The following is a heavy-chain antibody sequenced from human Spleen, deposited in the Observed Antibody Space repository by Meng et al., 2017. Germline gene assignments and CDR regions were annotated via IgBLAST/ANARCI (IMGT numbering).Heavy chain of an antibody. V-gene: IGHV5-51*01. D-gene: IGHD2-15*01. Sequence: GESLKISCKGSGYSFTSYCIGWVRQMPGKGLEWMGTIYPGDSDTRYSPSFQGQVTISADKSISTAYLQWSSLKASDTAMYYCARACPRYCGGGSCYPWVLEVWGQGTLVTVSS. CDR2: IYPGDSDT. CDR1: GYSFTSYC. J-gene: IGHJ4*02. CDR3: ARACPRYCGGGSCYPWVLEV.